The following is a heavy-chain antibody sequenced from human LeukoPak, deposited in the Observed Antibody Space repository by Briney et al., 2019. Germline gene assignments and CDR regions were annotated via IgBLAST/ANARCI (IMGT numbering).Heavy chain of an antibody. Sequence: PSETLSLTCTVSGVSISSYYWSWIRQPPGKGLEWIGYIYTSGSTNHNPSLKGRVTISVDTSKNQFSLKLSSVTAADTAVYYCARHVSTSESENFDYWGQGTLVTVSS. CDR1: GVSISSYY. CDR2: IYTSGST. J-gene: IGHJ4*02. V-gene: IGHV4-4*09. D-gene: IGHD3-10*02. CDR3: ARHVSTSESENFDY.